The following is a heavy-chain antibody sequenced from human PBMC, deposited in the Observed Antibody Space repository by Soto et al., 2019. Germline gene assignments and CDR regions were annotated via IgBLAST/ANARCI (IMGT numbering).Heavy chain of an antibody. CDR2: VSYTGTT. D-gene: IGHD4-17*01. CDR1: GGSFSTYY. V-gene: IGHV4-59*07. Sequence: QVQLQESGPGLAKASDTLSLTCTISGGSFSTYYWSWIRQPPGKGLEWIGFVSYTGTTNYNPSLKSRVTISLDTSKNAFSLKLRSSSAADTAVYYCARARGSLTTGEGTLDIWGQGPTVTVSS. J-gene: IGHJ3*02. CDR3: ARARGSLTTGEGTLDI.